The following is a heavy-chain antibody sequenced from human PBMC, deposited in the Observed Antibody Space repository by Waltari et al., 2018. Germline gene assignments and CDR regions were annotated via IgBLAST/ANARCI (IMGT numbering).Heavy chain of an antibody. CDR1: GFTWSDHT. CDR3: ARDRRPTLILGSGAFDI. D-gene: IGHD3-22*01. Sequence: EVLLVASGGVLVRSGGSLRRYCAAPGFTWSDHTVNWGRQAPGKGPEWISFITSNGTHTTYADSVRGRFTISRDNAKNSLFLQINSLRADDTAVYYCARDRRPTLILGSGAFDIWGQGIKVNVSS. J-gene: IGHJ3*02. CDR2: ITSNGTHT. V-gene: IGHV3-21*01.